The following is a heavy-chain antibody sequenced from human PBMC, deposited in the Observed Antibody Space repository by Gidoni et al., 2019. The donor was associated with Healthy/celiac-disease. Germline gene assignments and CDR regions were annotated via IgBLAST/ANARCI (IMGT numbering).Heavy chain of an antibody. CDR2: ISSSSSTI. J-gene: IGHJ4*02. CDR3: AFTPLGYCSSTSCYMFDY. D-gene: IGHD2-2*02. V-gene: IGHV3-48*01. CDR1: GFTFSTYS. Sequence: EVQLVESGGGLVQPGGSLRLSCAASGFTFSTYSMNWVRQAPGKGLAWVSYISSSSSTIYYADSVKGRFTISRDNAKNSLYLQMNSLRAEDTAVYYCAFTPLGYCSSTSCYMFDYWGQGTLVTVSS.